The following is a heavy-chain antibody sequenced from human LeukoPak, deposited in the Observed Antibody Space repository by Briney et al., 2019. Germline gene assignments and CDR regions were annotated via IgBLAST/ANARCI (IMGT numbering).Heavy chain of an antibody. V-gene: IGHV4-31*03. D-gene: IGHD3-10*01. CDR3: ASCTTGSYLDY. CDR2: IYYSGST. Sequence: SQTLSLTCTVSGGSISSGGYYCSWIRQHPGKGLEWIGYIYYSGSTYYTPSLKSRVTISVDTSKNQFSLKLSSVTAADTAVYYCASCTTGSYLDYWGQGTLVTVSS. J-gene: IGHJ4*02. CDR1: GGSISSGGYY.